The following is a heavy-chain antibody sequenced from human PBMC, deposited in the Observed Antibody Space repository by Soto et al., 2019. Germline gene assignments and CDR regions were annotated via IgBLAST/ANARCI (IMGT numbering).Heavy chain of an antibody. CDR1: GYTFTSYG. J-gene: IGHJ6*02. Sequence: GASVKVSCKASGYTFTSYGITWVRQAPGQGLEWMGGISAYNGNTNYAQKLQGRVTMTTDTSTSTAYMELRSLRSDDTAVYYCARASSYCGGSPPRYGMDVWGQGTTVTVSS. CDR3: ARASSYCGGSPPRYGMDV. V-gene: IGHV1-18*01. CDR2: ISAYNGNT. D-gene: IGHD2-21*01.